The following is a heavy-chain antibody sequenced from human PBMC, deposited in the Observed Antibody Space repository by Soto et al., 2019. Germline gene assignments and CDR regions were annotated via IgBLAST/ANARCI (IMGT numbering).Heavy chain of an antibody. J-gene: IGHJ4*02. Sequence: EVQLLESGGALVQPGGSLRLSCAASGFTFSNYEMNWVRQAPGKGLEWISYITSIGTTKYYADSVKGRFTISRDNAKNSLYLQMNSLRAEDTAVYFCARGNSPVNVHWGQGTLVTVSS. D-gene: IGHD3-16*02. CDR1: GFTFSNYE. CDR2: ITSIGTTK. V-gene: IGHV3-48*03. CDR3: ARGNSPVNVH.